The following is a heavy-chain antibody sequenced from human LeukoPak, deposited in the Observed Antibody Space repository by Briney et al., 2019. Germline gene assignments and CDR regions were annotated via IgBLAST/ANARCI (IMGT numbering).Heavy chain of an antibody. J-gene: IGHJ4*02. V-gene: IGHV4-30-2*01. Sequence: SETLSLTCTVSGGSVSSGDYYCSWIRQPPGKGLEWVGYIRHSGNTYYNPSLKSRVTISADRSKNQFSLKLTSVTAADTAVYYCVRGGIGYDSDYWGQGTLVTVSS. D-gene: IGHD5-12*01. CDR1: GGSVSSGDYY. CDR2: IRHSGNT. CDR3: VRGGIGYDSDY.